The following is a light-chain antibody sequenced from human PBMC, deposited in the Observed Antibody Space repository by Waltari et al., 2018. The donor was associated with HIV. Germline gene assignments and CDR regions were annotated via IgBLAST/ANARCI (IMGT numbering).Light chain of an antibody. J-gene: IGLJ3*02. Sequence: QSVLTQPTSASGTPGQKITIPCSGNISNIGSNSVHWYPQFSGAAPKRLIFSNKQPPSAVPARVSGAKSGSPASLAISGLHSADEAIYHCATWDDTLSGPVFGGGTKLTVL. CDR3: ATWDDTLSGPV. V-gene: IGLV1-44*01. CDR2: SNK. CDR1: ISNIGSNS.